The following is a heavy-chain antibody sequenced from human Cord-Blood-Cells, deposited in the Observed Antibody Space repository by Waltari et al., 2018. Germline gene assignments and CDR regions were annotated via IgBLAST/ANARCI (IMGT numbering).Heavy chain of an antibody. CDR1: GGSFSGYY. J-gene: IGHJ4*02. V-gene: IGHV4-34*01. CDR3: ARLIRQLVDY. D-gene: IGHD6-6*01. CDR2: INHSGST. Sequence: QVQLQQWGAGLLKPSETLSLTCAVYGGSFSGYYWSWIRQPPGKGLEWIGEINHSGSTNYNPSLKSRVTISVDTSKNQFSLKLSSVTAVDTAVYYCARLIRQLVDYWGQGTLVTVSS.